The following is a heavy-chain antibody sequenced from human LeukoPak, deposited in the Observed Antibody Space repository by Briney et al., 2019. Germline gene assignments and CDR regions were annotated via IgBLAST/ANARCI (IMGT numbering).Heavy chain of an antibody. CDR1: GFTFSSYE. J-gene: IGHJ5*02. CDR2: ISSSGTTI. Sequence: GGSLRLSCAASGFTFSSYEMNWVRQAPGRGLEWVSYISSSGTTIYYADSVKGRFTISRDNAKNSLYLQMNSLRAEDTAVYYCARVGVVVAATGNLWFDPWGQGTLVTVSS. D-gene: IGHD2-15*01. V-gene: IGHV3-48*03. CDR3: ARVGVVVAATGNLWFDP.